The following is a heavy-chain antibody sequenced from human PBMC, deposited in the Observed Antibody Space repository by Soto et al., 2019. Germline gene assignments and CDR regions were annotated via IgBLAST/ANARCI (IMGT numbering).Heavy chain of an antibody. J-gene: IGHJ4*02. CDR2: ISVYNGNT. Sequence: ASVKVSCKTSGYTFTNYGINWVRQAPRQGLEWMGWISVYNGNTNYAQKLQGRVTLTTDTSTNTVYMEMRSLRSDDTAVYYCARDLVAGTLGYWGQGTLVTVS. CDR3: ARDLVAGTLGY. V-gene: IGHV1-18*01. CDR1: GYTFTNYG. D-gene: IGHD6-19*01.